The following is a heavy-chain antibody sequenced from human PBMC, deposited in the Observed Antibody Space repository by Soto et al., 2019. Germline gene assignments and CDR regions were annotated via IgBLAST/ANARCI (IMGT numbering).Heavy chain of an antibody. CDR1: GFIFSDYY. V-gene: IGHV3-72*01. CDR3: ARDTGGSYDY. CDR2: TRNKVNSFSA. J-gene: IGHJ4*02. D-gene: IGHD3-16*01. Sequence: PGGSLRLSCAASGFIFSDYYMDWVRQVPGKGLEWVGRTRNKVNSFSAEYAASVKGRFSIYRDASKDSMYLQMNSLKGDDTAVYYCARDTGGSYDYWGQGALVTVSS.